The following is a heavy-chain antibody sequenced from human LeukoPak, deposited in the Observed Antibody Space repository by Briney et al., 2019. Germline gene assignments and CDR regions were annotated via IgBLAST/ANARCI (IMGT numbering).Heavy chain of an antibody. Sequence: SETLSLTCTVSGGSISSSSYYWGWIRQPPGKGLEWIGSIYYSGSTNYNPSLKSRVTISVDTSKNQFSLKLSSVTAADTAVYYCHTADFWSGYPQTFYYMDVWGKGTTVTVSS. V-gene: IGHV4-39*07. D-gene: IGHD3-3*01. CDR3: HTADFWSGYPQTFYYMDV. CDR2: IYYSGST. J-gene: IGHJ6*03. CDR1: GGSISSSSYY.